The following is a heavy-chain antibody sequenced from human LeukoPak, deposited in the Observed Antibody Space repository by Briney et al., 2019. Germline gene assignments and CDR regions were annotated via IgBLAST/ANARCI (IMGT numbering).Heavy chain of an antibody. D-gene: IGHD3-16*01. V-gene: IGHV3-30-3*01. J-gene: IGHJ4*02. CDR3: ARERGPVDY. CDR1: GFTFSSYA. CDR2: ISYDGSNK. Sequence: GGSLRLSCAASGFTFSSYAMHWVRQTPGKGLEWVAVISYDGSNKYYADSVKGRFTISRDSSKNTLYLQMNSLKAEDTAVYYCARERGPVDYWGQGTLVTVSS.